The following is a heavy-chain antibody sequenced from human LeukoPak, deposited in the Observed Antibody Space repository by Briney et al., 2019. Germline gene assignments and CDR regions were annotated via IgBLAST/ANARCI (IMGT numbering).Heavy chain of an antibody. D-gene: IGHD6-6*01. V-gene: IGHV7-4-1*02. CDR1: GYTFSSHA. CDR2: INTNTGIP. CDR3: ARDLVSAGFDI. J-gene: IGHJ3*02. Sequence: ASVTVSCTAFGYTFSSHAMNLVRQAPGQGLELMGWINTNTGIPTYAQGFAGRFVFSLDTSVTTAYLQITSLKAEDTAVYYCARDLVSAGFDIWGQGTMVTVSS.